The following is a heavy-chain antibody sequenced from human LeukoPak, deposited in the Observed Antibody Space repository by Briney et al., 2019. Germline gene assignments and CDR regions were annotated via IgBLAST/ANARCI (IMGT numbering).Heavy chain of an antibody. V-gene: IGHV4-4*07. Sequence: PSETLSLTCTVSGGSTNTYCWSWIRQPAEKGLEWIGRIYPSGSTYYNPSLKSRVTISTDKSKNQFSLRLTSVTAADPAVYYCARDRSAYSEYYFDYWGQGSLVTVSS. CDR3: ARDRSAYSEYYFDY. J-gene: IGHJ4*02. D-gene: IGHD3-3*01. CDR1: GGSTNTYC. CDR2: IYPSGST.